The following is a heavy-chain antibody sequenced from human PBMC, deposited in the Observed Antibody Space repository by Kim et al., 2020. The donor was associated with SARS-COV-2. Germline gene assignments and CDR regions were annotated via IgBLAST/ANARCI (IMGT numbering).Heavy chain of an antibody. CDR1: GYSFTSYW. Sequence: GESLKISCKGSGYSFTSYWIGWVRQMPGKGLEWMGIIYPGDSDTRYSPSFQGQVTISADKSISTAYLQWSSLKASDTAMYYCASPCGGAGTTYAFEIWGQGTMVTVSS. J-gene: IGHJ3*02. CDR2: IYPGDSDT. CDR3: ASPCGGAGTTYAFEI. V-gene: IGHV5-51*01. D-gene: IGHD1-1*01.